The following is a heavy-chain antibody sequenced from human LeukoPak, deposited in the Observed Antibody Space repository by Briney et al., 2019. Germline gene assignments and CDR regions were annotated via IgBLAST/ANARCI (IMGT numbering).Heavy chain of an antibody. CDR1: GGSISLSYYY. CDR3: ARGPYSSSSPQWDY. CDR2: VYYSGTT. J-gene: IGHJ4*02. V-gene: IGHV4-39*07. Sequence: PSETLSLTCSVSGGSISLSYYYWGWIRQPPGKALEWIGSVYYSGTTSYNPSLKSRVTISVDTSKNQFSLKLSSVTAADTAVYYCARGPYSSSSPQWDYWGQGTLVTVSS. D-gene: IGHD6-6*01.